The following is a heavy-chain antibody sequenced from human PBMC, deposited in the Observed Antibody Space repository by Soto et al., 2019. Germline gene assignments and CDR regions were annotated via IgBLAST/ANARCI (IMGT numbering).Heavy chain of an antibody. Sequence: LGLSRVASGFIFSDYPMTWVSQAPGKGLEWVSAISGSGGSTYYADSVKGRFTISRDNSKNTLYMKMNRLRAEDKAVYYCEKDHGSSGWYLFFDYWGQGTLVTVSS. V-gene: IGHV3-23*01. CDR1: GFIFSDYP. CDR3: EKDHGSSGWYLFFDY. J-gene: IGHJ4*02. D-gene: IGHD6-19*01. CDR2: ISGSGGST.